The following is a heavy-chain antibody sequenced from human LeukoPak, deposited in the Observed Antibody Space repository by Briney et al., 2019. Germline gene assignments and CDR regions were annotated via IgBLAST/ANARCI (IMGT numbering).Heavy chain of an antibody. D-gene: IGHD3-10*01. CDR3: AKDQPQLNTPGYYYYGMDV. CDR1: GGSISSYY. J-gene: IGHJ6*02. Sequence: SETLSLTCTVSGGSISSYYWSWIRQPPGKGLEWIAYIYYSGSTNYNPSLKSRVTISVDTSKNQFSLKLSSVTAADTAVYYCAKDQPQLNTPGYYYYGMDVWGQGTTVTVSS. CDR2: IYYSGST. V-gene: IGHV4-59*01.